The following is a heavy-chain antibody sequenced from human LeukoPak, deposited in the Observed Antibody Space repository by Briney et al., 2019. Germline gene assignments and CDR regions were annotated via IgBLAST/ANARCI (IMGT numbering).Heavy chain of an antibody. D-gene: IGHD3-10*01. V-gene: IGHV3-23*01. CDR3: ARDSEGCFDY. J-gene: IGHJ4*02. CDR2: LACLDASCTE. CDR1: GFTFGTFD. Sequence: PGGSLRLSCAASGFTFGTFDMSWLRQAPGKGLEWVSTLACLDASCTEYYADSVKGRFSISRDTSKSTLSLQMNSLRVEDTAIYYCARDSEGCFDYWGQGTLVTVSA.